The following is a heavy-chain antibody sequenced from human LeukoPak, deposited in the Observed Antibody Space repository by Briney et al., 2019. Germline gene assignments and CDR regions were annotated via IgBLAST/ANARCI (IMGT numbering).Heavy chain of an antibody. CDR3: AREVYGTDPFFDY. Sequence: PSETLSLTCTVSGGSISSYYWSWIRQPPGKGLEWIGYIYYSGSTNYNPSLKSRVTISVDTSKNQFSLKLSPVTAADTAVYYCAREVYGTDPFFDYWGQGTLVTVSS. V-gene: IGHV4-59*08. D-gene: IGHD3-10*01. J-gene: IGHJ4*02. CDR2: IYYSGST. CDR1: GGSISSYY.